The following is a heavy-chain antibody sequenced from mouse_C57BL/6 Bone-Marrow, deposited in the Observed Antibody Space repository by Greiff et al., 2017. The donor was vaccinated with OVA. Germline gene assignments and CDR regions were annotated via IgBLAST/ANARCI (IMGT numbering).Heavy chain of an antibody. CDR3: ARRGGYFDV. Sequence: EVMLVESGGGLVQPGGSLKLSCAASGFTFSDYGMAWVRQAPGKGPEWVAFISNLAYSIYYADTVTGRFTISRENAKNTLYLEMSSLRSEDTAMYYCARRGGYFDVWGTGTTVTVSS. CDR1: GFTFSDYG. CDR2: ISNLAYSI. J-gene: IGHJ1*03. V-gene: IGHV5-15*01.